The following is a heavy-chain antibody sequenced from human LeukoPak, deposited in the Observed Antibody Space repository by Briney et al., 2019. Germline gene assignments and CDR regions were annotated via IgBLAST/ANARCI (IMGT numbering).Heavy chain of an antibody. V-gene: IGHV4-59*11. CDR3: ARELEVARADTAMQNYYYYMDV. Sequence: PSETLSLTCTVSGGSISSHYWSWIRQPPGKGLEWIGYIYYSGSTNYNPSLKSRVTISVDTSKNQFSLKLSSVTAADTAVYYCARELEVARADTAMQNYYYYMDVWGKGTTVTVSS. J-gene: IGHJ6*03. CDR2: IYYSGST. D-gene: IGHD5-18*01. CDR1: GGSISSHY.